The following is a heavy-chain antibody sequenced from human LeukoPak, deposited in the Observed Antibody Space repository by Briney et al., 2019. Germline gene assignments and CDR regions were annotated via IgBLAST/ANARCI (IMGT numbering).Heavy chain of an antibody. D-gene: IGHD2-2*02. CDR1: GGSFSGYY. J-gene: IGHJ4*02. CDR2: INHSGST. V-gene: IGHV4-34*01. Sequence: SETLSLTCAVYGGSFSGYYWSWIRQPPGKGLEWIGEINHSGSTNYNPSLKSRVTISVDTSKNQFSLKLSSVTAAGTAVYYCARGGEYCSSTSCYTIGFDYWGQGTLVTVSS. CDR3: ARGGEYCSSTSCYTIGFDY.